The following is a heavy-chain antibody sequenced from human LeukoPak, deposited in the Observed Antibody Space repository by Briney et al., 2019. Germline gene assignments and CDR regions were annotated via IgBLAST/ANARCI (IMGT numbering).Heavy chain of an antibody. CDR1: GFTFNSYA. CDR2: ISGRDGST. CDR3: AKDRSDYDFWSGYYTPIRGAFDI. J-gene: IGHJ3*02. D-gene: IGHD3-3*01. Sequence: GGSLRLSRAASGFTFNSYAMSWVRQAPGKGLEWVSAISGRDGSTYYADSVMGRFTISRDNSKNTLYLQMNSLRAEDTAVYYCAKDRSDYDFWSGYYTPIRGAFDIWGQGTMVTVSS. V-gene: IGHV3-23*01.